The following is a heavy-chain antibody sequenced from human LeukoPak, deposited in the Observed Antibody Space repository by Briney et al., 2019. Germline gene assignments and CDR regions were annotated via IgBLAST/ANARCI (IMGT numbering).Heavy chain of an antibody. V-gene: IGHV3-73*01. CDR2: IRSKANSYAT. CDR3: TTYYDSSGYVFDP. Sequence: GGSLRLSCAASGFTFSGSAMHWVRQASGKGLEWVGRIRSKANSYATVYAASVKGRFTISRDDPKNTAYLQMNSLKTEDTAVYYCTTYYDSSGYVFDPWGQGTLVTVSS. J-gene: IGHJ5*02. D-gene: IGHD3-22*01. CDR1: GFTFSGSA.